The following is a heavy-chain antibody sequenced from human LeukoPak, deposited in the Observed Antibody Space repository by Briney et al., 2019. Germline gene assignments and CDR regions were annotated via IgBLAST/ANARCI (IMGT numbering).Heavy chain of an antibody. Sequence: PGGSLRLSCAASGFTFSSYAMSWVRQAPGKGLEWVSAISGSGGSTYYADPVKGRFTISRDNSKNTLFLQLNSLRPDDTAVYYCAKDLYSSGWYEPVDYWGQGTLVAVSS. CDR3: AKDLYSSGWYEPVDY. V-gene: IGHV3-23*01. J-gene: IGHJ4*02. CDR1: GFTFSSYA. D-gene: IGHD6-19*01. CDR2: ISGSGGST.